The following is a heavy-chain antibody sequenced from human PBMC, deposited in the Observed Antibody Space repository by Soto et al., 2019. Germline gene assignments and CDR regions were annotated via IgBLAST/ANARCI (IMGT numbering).Heavy chain of an antibody. Sequence: PGGSLRLSCAASGFTFSSYGMHWVRQAPGKGLEWVAVISYDGSNKYYADSVKGRFTISRDNSKNTLYLQMNSLRAEDTAVYYCAKDRVEMAKIFDYWGQGTLVTVSS. J-gene: IGHJ4*02. D-gene: IGHD5-12*01. CDR2: ISYDGSNK. CDR3: AKDRVEMAKIFDY. V-gene: IGHV3-30*18. CDR1: GFTFSSYG.